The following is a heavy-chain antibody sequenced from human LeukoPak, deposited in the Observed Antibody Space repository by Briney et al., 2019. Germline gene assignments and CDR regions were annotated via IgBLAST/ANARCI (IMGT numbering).Heavy chain of an antibody. J-gene: IGHJ5*02. CDR3: ARGARSSSSWRLGNWFDP. D-gene: IGHD6-13*01. Sequence: SETLSLTCTVSGDSIFSTTYYWGWIRQPPGKGLEWIGSIFHSGSTYYNPSLKSRVTISVDTSKNQLSLRLRSVTAADTAVYYCARGARSSSSWRLGNWFDPWGQGTLVTVSS. V-gene: IGHV4-39*01. CDR2: IFHSGST. CDR1: GDSIFSTTYY.